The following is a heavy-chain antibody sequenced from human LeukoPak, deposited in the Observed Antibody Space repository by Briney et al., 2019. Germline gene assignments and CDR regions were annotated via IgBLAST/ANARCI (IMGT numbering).Heavy chain of an antibody. CDR3: AGGMVVTAINLDY. CDR1: GYTFTSYG. D-gene: IGHD2-21*02. V-gene: IGHV1-69*05. J-gene: IGHJ4*02. Sequence: GASVKVSCKASGYTFTSYGISWVRQAPGQGLEWMGRIIPIFGTANYAQKFQGRVTITTDESTSTAYMELSSLRSEDTAVYYCAGGMVVTAINLDYWGQGTLVTVSS. CDR2: IIPIFGTA.